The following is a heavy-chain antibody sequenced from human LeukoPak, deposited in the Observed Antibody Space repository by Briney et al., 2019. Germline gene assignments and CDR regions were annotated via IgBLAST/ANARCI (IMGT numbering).Heavy chain of an antibody. CDR3: ARAPYDFWSGYPLLYFDY. J-gene: IGHJ4*02. D-gene: IGHD3-3*01. CDR1: GGSFSGYY. V-gene: IGHV4-59*10. CDR2: IYTSGST. Sequence: SESLSLTCAVYGGSFSGYYWSWIRQPAGKGLEWIGRIYTSGSTNYNPSLKSRVTISVDTSKNQFSLKLSSVTAADTAVYYCARAPYDFWSGYPLLYFDYWGQGTLVTVSS.